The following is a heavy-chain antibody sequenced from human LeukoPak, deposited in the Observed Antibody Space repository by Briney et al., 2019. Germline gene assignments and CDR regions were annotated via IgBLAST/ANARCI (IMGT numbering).Heavy chain of an antibody. V-gene: IGHV1-69*13. D-gene: IGHD1-1*01. CDR1: GGTVTSYA. J-gene: IGHJ4*02. CDR2: IIPIFGTA. CDR3: ASPGRGELEPLFDY. Sequence: SVKVSCKASGGTVTSYAISWVRQAPGQGLEWMGGIIPIFGTANYAQKFQGRVTITADESTSTAYMELSSLRSEDTAVYYCASPGRGELEPLFDYWGQGTLVTVSS.